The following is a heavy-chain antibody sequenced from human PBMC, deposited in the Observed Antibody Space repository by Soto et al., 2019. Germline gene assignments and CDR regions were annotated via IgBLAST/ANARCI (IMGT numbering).Heavy chain of an antibody. CDR3: ARGVGSGLSDY. V-gene: IGHV1-3*01. D-gene: IGHD1-26*01. Sequence: QVQLMQSGAEVKKPGASVKVTCKASGYTFTSYAMHWVRQAPGQRLEWMGWINAGNGNTKYSQKFQGRVTITRDTSASTAYMELSSLRSEDTAVYYCARGVGSGLSDYWGQGTLVTVSS. CDR2: INAGNGNT. J-gene: IGHJ4*02. CDR1: GYTFTSYA.